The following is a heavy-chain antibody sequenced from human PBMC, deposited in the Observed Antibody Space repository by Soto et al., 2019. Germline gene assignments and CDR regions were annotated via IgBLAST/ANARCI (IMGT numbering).Heavy chain of an antibody. CDR2: ISSSSSYI. V-gene: IGHV3-21*01. Sequence: EVQLVESGGGLVKPGGSLRLSCAASGFTFSSYSMNWVRQAPGKGLEWVSSISSSSSYIYYADSVKGRFTISRDNAKNSLYLQMNSLRAVDTAVYYCARDSGTYSSSSPLDVWGKGTTVTVSS. CDR1: GFTFSSYS. CDR3: ARDSGTYSSSSPLDV. D-gene: IGHD6-6*01. J-gene: IGHJ6*04.